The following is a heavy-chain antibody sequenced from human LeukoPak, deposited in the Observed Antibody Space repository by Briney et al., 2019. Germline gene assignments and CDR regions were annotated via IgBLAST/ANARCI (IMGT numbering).Heavy chain of an antibody. D-gene: IGHD4/OR15-4a*01. CDR1: GFTVSSNY. Sequence: PGGSLRLSCAASGFTVSSNYMSWARQAPGKGLEWVSVIYSGGSTYYADSVKGRFTISRDNSKNTLYLQMNSLRAEDTAVYYCARGLPSMVSTIDYWGQGTLVTVSS. V-gene: IGHV3-66*01. J-gene: IGHJ4*02. CDR3: ARGLPSMVSTIDY. CDR2: IYSGGST.